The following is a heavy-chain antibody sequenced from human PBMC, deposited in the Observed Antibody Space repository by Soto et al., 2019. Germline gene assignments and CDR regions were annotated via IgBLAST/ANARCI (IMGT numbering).Heavy chain of an antibody. CDR2: IWYDGSNK. CDR1: GFTFSSYG. J-gene: IGHJ6*02. D-gene: IGHD3-3*01. CDR3: ARGLSTIGMDV. Sequence: QVQLVESGGGVVQPGRSLRLSCAASGFTFSSYGMHWVRQAPGKGLEWVAVIWYDGSNKYYADSVKGRFTISRDNSKNTLYLQMNSLRAEDTAVYYCARGLSTIGMDVWGQGTTVTVSS. V-gene: IGHV3-33*01.